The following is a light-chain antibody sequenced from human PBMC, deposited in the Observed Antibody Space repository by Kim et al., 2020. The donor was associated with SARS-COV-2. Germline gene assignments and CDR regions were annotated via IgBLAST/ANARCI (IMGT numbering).Light chain of an antibody. CDR1: QSVSSNY. CDR3: HQYSSSPAT. CDR2: GAS. Sequence: EIVLTQSPGTLSLSPGERATLSCRASQSVSSNYLAWYQQKPGQAPRLLIYGASSRATGIPDRFSGSGSGTVFTLTITRLEPEDFAVYYCHQYSSSPATFGQGTKVDIK. J-gene: IGKJ1*01. V-gene: IGKV3-20*01.